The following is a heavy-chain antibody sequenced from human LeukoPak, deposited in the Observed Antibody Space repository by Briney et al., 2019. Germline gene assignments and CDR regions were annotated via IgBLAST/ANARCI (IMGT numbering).Heavy chain of an antibody. Sequence: SETLSLTCTVSGGSMSSYYWSWIRQPPGKGLEWIGYIYYSGSTNYNPSLKSRVTISVDTSKNQFTLKLSSVTAADTAVYYCARGRYGWLPFDYWGQGNLVTVSS. CDR1: GGSMSSYY. CDR3: ARGRYGWLPFDY. D-gene: IGHD3-16*01. CDR2: IYYSGST. V-gene: IGHV4-59*01. J-gene: IGHJ4*02.